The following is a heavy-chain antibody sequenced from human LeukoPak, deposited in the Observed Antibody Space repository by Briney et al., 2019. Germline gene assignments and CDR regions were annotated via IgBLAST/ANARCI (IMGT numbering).Heavy chain of an antibody. D-gene: IGHD2-21*02. CDR1: GGSISSYY. J-gene: IGHJ4*02. CDR3: ARGTAYCGGDCYPIFYFDY. CDR2: IYYSGST. V-gene: IGHV4-59*01. Sequence: SETLSLTCTVSGGSISSYYWSWIRQPPGKGLEWIGYIYYSGSTNYNPSLKSRVAISVDTSKNQFSLKLTSVTAADTAVYYCARGTAYCGGDCYPIFYFDYWDQGTLVTVSS.